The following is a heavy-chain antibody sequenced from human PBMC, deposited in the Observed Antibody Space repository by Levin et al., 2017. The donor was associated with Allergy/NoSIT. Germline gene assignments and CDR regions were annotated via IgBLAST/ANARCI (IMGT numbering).Heavy chain of an antibody. D-gene: IGHD2-2*01. Sequence: GESLKISCAASGFTFSSYGMHWVRQAPGKGLEWVAVISYDGSNKYYADSVKGRFTISRDNSKNTLYLQMNSLRAEDTAVYYCATYIVVVPAATDVDQHWGQGTLVTVSS. CDR3: ATYIVVVPAATDVDQH. CDR2: ISYDGSNK. J-gene: IGHJ1*01. CDR1: GFTFSSYG. V-gene: IGHV3-30*03.